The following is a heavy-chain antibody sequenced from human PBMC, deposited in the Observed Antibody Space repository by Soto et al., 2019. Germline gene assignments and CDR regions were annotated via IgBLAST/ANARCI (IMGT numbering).Heavy chain of an antibody. CDR3: ASTPQKRVGYYYGSGRQLRFDP. CDR1: GGSFSGYY. D-gene: IGHD3-10*01. J-gene: IGHJ5*02. CDR2: INHSGST. Sequence: SETLSLTCAVYGGSFSGYYWSWIRQPPGKGLEWIGEINHSGSTNYNPSLKSRVTISVDTSKNQFSLKLSSVTAADTAVYYCASTPQKRVGYYYGSGRQLRFDPWGQGTLVTVSS. V-gene: IGHV4-34*01.